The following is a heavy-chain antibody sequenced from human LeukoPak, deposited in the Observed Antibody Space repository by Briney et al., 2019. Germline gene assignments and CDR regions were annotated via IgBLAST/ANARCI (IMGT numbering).Heavy chain of an antibody. V-gene: IGHV4-39*07. J-gene: IGHJ4*02. D-gene: IGHD3-10*01. CDR2: IYYSGNT. CDR1: GDSISTSNSY. CDR3: ARVRGSFYYAEIDY. Sequence: PSETLSLTCTVSGDSISTSNSYWGWIRQPPGKGLEWIGSIYYSGNTYYNPSLKSRVTMSVDTSKNQFSLKLSSVTAADTAVYFCARVRGSFYYAEIDYWGQGTLVTVSS.